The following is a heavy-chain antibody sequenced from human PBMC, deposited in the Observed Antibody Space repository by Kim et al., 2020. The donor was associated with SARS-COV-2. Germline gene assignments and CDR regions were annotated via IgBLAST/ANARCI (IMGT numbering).Heavy chain of an antibody. V-gene: IGHV3-20*01. CDR3: ARDGEGGFWSGYRT. CDR2: INWNGGST. CDR1: GFTFDDYG. J-gene: IGHJ5*02. D-gene: IGHD3-3*01. Sequence: GGSLRLSCAASGFTFDDYGMSWVRQAPGKGLEWVSGINWNGGSTGYADSVKGRFTISRDNAKNSLYLQMNSLRAEDTALYHCARDGEGGFWSGYRTWGQGTLVTVSS.